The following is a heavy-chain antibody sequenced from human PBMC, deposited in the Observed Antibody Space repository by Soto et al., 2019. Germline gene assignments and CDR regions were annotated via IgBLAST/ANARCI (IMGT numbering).Heavy chain of an antibody. V-gene: IGHV3-23*01. Sequence: GGSLRLSCATSGFRFDIFAMSWVRQAPGKGLEWVASIGNGDTETYYADSVRGRFTISRDNSKSALFLQMTSLRAEETAKYYCAQDPMEPKAVWGPFDIWGQGTMVTVSS. D-gene: IGHD3-16*01. J-gene: IGHJ3*02. CDR2: IGNGDTET. CDR3: AQDPMEPKAVWGPFDI. CDR1: GFRFDIFA.